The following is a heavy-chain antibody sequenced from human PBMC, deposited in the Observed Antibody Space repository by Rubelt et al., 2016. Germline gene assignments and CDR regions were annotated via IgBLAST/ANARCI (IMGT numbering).Heavy chain of an antibody. Sequence: QVQLVQSGAEVKKPGSSVKVSCKASGGTFSSYAISWVRQAPGQGLEWMGRIIPILGIANYAQKFQGRVTITADKSTSTAYMELSSLRSEDTAVYYCARDQESSIIAAAGKGTFDYWGQGTLVTVSS. CDR1: GGTFSSYA. D-gene: IGHD6-13*01. V-gene: IGHV1-69*04. J-gene: IGHJ4*02. CDR3: ARDQESSIIAAAGKGTFDY. CDR2: IIPILGIA.